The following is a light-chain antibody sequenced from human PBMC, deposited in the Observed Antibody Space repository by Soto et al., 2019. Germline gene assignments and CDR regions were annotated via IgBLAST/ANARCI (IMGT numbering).Light chain of an antibody. CDR1: QSVDNN. J-gene: IGKJ5*01. Sequence: EIVMTQSPVTLSASPGESATLSCRASQSVDNNVALYQQKPGQAPRLLIYGASTRATGIPARFSGSGSGTEFTLTISSLQSEDFALYYCQQYNNWPITFGQGTRLEIK. CDR2: GAS. V-gene: IGKV3-15*01. CDR3: QQYNNWPIT.